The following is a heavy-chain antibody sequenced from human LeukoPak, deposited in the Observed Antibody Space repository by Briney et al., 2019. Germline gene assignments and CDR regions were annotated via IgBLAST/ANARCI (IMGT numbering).Heavy chain of an antibody. CDR2: VDPEDGET. V-gene: IGHV1-69-2*01. CDR1: GYTFTDYY. CDR3: ATWSSHGLV. J-gene: IGHJ6*04. Sequence: GASVKVSCKASGYTFTDYYMHWVQQAPGKGLEWMGRVDPEDGETIYAEKSQGRVTITADTSTDTAYMELSSLRSEDTAVYYCATWSSHGLVWGKGTTVTVSS. D-gene: IGHD3/OR15-3a*01.